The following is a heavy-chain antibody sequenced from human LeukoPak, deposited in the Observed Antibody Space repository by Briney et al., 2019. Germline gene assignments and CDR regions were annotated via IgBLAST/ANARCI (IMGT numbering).Heavy chain of an antibody. J-gene: IGHJ4*02. D-gene: IGHD6-19*01. Sequence: GGSLRLSCEASGFTFSSYWMNWVRQAPGKGLEWVANINPAGSAEYYVDSMKGRFTISRDNAKNSLYLQMDSLRAEDTAVYYCARGVYTSGCDYWGQGTLVTVSS. CDR3: ARGVYTSGCDY. CDR1: GFTFSSYW. CDR2: INPAGSAE. V-gene: IGHV3-7*01.